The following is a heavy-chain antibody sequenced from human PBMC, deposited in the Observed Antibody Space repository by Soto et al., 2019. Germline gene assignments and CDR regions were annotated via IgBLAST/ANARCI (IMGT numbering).Heavy chain of an antibody. CDR1: GYTFTSYG. J-gene: IGHJ4*02. V-gene: IGHV1-18*01. Sequence: QVQLVQSGAEVKKPGASVKVSCKASGYTFTSYGISWVRQAPGQGLEWMGWISAYNGNTNYAQKLQGRVTMTTDTSTSTADMELRSLRSNDTAVYYWARSIAAAVDFDYWGQGTLVTVSS. D-gene: IGHD6-13*01. CDR2: ISAYNGNT. CDR3: ARSIAAAVDFDY.